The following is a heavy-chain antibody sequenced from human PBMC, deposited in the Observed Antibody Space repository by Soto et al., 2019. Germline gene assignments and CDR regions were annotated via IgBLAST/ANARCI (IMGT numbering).Heavy chain of an antibody. CDR1: GYTFTSYA. Sequence: ASVKVSCKASGYTFTSYAMHWVRQAPGQRLEWMGWINAGNGNTKYSQKFQGRVTITRDTSASTAYMELSSLRSEDTAVYYCASYSEEISRTHHYYYYGMDVWGKGTTGTAPQ. D-gene: IGHD2-21*01. CDR2: INAGNGNT. J-gene: IGHJ6*04. CDR3: ASYSEEISRTHHYYYYGMDV. V-gene: IGHV1-3*01.